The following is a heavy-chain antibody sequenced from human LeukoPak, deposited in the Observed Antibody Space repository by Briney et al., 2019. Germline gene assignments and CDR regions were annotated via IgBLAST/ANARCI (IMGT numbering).Heavy chain of an antibody. D-gene: IGHD6-6*01. CDR2: ITSDGIT. J-gene: IGHJ4*02. Sequence: GGSLRLSWAVSGFAFSSYWMHWVRQAPGQGLVWVSRITSDGITTYADFVKGRFTISRDNAKNTVYLQMNSLRTEDTAVYYCTRDVPGQLGGVDYWGQGTLVTVSS. CDR3: TRDVPGQLGGVDY. CDR1: GFAFSSYW. V-gene: IGHV3-74*01.